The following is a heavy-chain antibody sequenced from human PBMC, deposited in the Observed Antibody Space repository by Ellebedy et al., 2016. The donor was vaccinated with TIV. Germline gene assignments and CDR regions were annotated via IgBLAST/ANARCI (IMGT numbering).Heavy chain of an antibody. CDR2: IHYSGTT. V-gene: IGHV4-59*08. CDR3: SRWGHYYDSGGY. CDR1: GGSIDSYY. J-gene: IGHJ4*02. D-gene: IGHD3-22*01. Sequence: PSETLSLTCTGSGGSIDSYYWSWIRQPPGKGLEWIGYIHYSGTTNFNPSLKGRVTISVDRPKNQVSLKVRSVTAADTAVYYCSRWGHYYDSGGYWGQGALVTVSS.